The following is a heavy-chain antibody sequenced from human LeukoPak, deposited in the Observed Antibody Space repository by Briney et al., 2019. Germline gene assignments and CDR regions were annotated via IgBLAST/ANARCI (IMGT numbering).Heavy chain of an antibody. D-gene: IGHD3-3*01. J-gene: IGHJ5*02. CDR2: ISGSGGST. CDR3: AKAPRSIFGVVSWFDP. V-gene: IGHV3-23*01. Sequence: QTGGSLRLSCAASGFTFSSYAMSWVRQAPGKGLEGVSAISGSGGSTYYADSVKGRFTISRDNSKNTLYLQMNSLRAEDTAVYYCAKAPRSIFGVVSWFDPWGQGTLVTVSS. CDR1: GFTFSSYA.